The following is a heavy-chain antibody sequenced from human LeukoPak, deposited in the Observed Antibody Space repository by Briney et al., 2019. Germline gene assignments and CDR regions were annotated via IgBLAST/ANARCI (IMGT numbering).Heavy chain of an antibody. D-gene: IGHD3-3*01. CDR1: GFTFSSYG. V-gene: IGHV3-30*18. Sequence: GRSLRLSCAASGFTFSSYGMHWVRQAPGKGLEWVAVISYDGSNKYYADSVKGRFTISRDNSKNTLYLQMNSLRAEDTAVYYCANSGGYYDFWSADYWGQGTLVTVSS. J-gene: IGHJ4*02. CDR2: ISYDGSNK. CDR3: ANSGGYYDFWSADY.